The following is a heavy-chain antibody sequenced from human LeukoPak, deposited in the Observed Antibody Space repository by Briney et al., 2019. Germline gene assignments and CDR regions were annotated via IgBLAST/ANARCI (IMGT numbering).Heavy chain of an antibody. Sequence: GGSLRLSCAASGFTFSSYAMHWVRQAPGKGLEWVSLILYDGSNKYYADSVKGRFTISRDNAKNSLYLKMNSLRVEDTAVYYCAAALAIAVGGTTPGDYWGQGTLVTVSS. D-gene: IGHD6-19*01. V-gene: IGHV3-30*04. CDR3: AAALAIAVGGTTPGDY. CDR2: ILYDGSNK. CDR1: GFTFSSYA. J-gene: IGHJ4*02.